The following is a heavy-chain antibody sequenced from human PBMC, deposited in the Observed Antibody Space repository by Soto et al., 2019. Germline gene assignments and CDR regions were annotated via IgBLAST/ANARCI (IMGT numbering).Heavy chain of an antibody. CDR3: AKNWNDVPFDY. J-gene: IGHJ4*02. D-gene: IGHD1-1*01. CDR2: IYSGGST. Sequence: GGSLRLSCAASGFTVSSNYMSWVRQAPGKGLEWVSVIYSGGSTYYADSVKGRFTISRDNSKNTLYLQMNSLRAEDTAVYYCAKNWNDVPFDYWGQGTLVTVS. CDR1: GFTVSSNY. V-gene: IGHV3-66*01.